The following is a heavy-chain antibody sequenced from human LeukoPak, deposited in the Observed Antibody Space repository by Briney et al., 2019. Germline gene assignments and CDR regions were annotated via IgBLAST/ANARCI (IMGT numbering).Heavy chain of an antibody. J-gene: IGHJ6*03. CDR3: AKSISRPYYMDV. CDR1: GFTVSSNY. Sequence: PGGSLRLSCAASGFTVSSNYMSWVRQAPGKGLEWVSAISGSGGSTYYADSVKGRFTISRDNSKNTLYLQMNSLRAEDTAVYYCAKSISRPYYMDVWGKGTTVTVSS. D-gene: IGHD3-3*02. CDR2: ISGSGGST. V-gene: IGHV3-23*01.